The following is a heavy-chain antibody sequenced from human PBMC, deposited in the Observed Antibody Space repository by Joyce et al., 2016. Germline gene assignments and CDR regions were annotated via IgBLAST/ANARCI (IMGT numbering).Heavy chain of an antibody. D-gene: IGHD4-17*01. CDR2: MSSSSFNI. Sequence: EVQLLESGGGLVKPGGSLRLSCSASGFILSIYTRNWCRQAPGKALGSVSSMSSSSFNIYYADSVKGRFPISRYNAKNSLFLQMNSLRAEDSAVYYCVRRLGLYYGEEGWGQGTLVIVSS. CDR1: GFILSIYT. V-gene: IGHV3-21*01. CDR3: VRRLGLYYGEEG. J-gene: IGHJ4*02.